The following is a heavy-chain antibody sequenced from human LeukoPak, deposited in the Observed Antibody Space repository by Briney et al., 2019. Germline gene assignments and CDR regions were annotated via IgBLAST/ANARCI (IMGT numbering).Heavy chain of an antibody. CDR2: IIPIFGTA. CDR3: ARGYSSRAKVGWFDP. V-gene: IGHV1-69*05. Sequence: SVKVSCKASGGTFSSYAISWVRQAPGQGLEWMGGIIPIFGTANYAQKFQGRVTITTDESTSTAYMELSSLRSEDTAVYYCARGYSSRAKVGWFDPWGQGTLVAVSS. D-gene: IGHD6-13*01. J-gene: IGHJ5*02. CDR1: GGTFSSYA.